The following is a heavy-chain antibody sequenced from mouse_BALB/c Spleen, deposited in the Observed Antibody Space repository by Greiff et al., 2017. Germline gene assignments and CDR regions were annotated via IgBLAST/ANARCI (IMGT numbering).Heavy chain of an antibody. D-gene: IGHD2-1*01. J-gene: IGHJ3*01. CDR1: GFSLTGYG. CDR3: ASIYGNYWFAY. CDR2: IWGDGST. Sequence: VKLMESGPGLVAPSHSLSITCTVSGFSLTGYGVHWVRQPPGKGLEWLGMIWGDGSTDYNSALKSRLSIIKDNAKSQVFLKMNRLRTDDTARYYCASIYGNYWFAYWGQGTLVTVSA. V-gene: IGHV2-6-7*01.